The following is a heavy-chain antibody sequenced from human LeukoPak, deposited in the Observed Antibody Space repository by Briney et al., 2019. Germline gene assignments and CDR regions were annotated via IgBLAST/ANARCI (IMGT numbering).Heavy chain of an antibody. Sequence: GGSLRLSCAASGFTFSIYAFHWVRQAPGKGLEWVAFISEDAGSNKYYADSVKGRFTISRDNSRNTLYLQVNSLRAKDTAVYYCARDLRAIVVTAGPDYWGQGTLVTVSS. D-gene: IGHD4-23*01. V-gene: IGHV3-30-3*01. J-gene: IGHJ4*02. CDR3: ARDLRAIVVTAGPDY. CDR1: GFTFSIYA. CDR2: ISEDAGSNK.